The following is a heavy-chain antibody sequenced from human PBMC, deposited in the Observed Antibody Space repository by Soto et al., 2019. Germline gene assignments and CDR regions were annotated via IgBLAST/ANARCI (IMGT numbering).Heavy chain of an antibody. J-gene: IGHJ3*02. CDR1: GFTFSSYW. CDR3: ASLVGIVVAPDAFDI. CDR2: IKQDGSEK. V-gene: IGHV3-7*03. D-gene: IGHD3-22*01. Sequence: EVQLVESGGGLVQPGGSLRLSCAASGFTFSSYWMSWVRQAPGKGLEWVANIKQDGSEKYYVDSVKGRFTISRDNAKNSLYLQMNSLRAEDTAVYYCASLVGIVVAPDAFDIWGQGTMVTVSS.